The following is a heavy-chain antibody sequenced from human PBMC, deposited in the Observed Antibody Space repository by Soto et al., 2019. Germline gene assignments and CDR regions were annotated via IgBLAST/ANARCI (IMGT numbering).Heavy chain of an antibody. CDR3: ARDRSVVVVTAMLDY. Sequence: QVQLVQSGAEVKKPGASVKVSCKASGYTFTSYYMHWMRQAPGQGLEWMGIINPSGGSTSYAQKFQGRVTMTRDTSTGTVYMELSSLRSEDTAVYYCARDRSVVVVTAMLDYWGQVTLVTVSS. D-gene: IGHD2-21*02. CDR2: INPSGGST. CDR1: GYTFTSYY. V-gene: IGHV1-46*01. J-gene: IGHJ4*02.